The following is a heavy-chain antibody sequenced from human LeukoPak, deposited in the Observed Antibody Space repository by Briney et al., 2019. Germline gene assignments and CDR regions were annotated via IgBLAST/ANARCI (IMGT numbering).Heavy chain of an antibody. J-gene: IGHJ4*02. D-gene: IGHD3-3*01. CDR3: AKRRDSPRTYYDFWSGYYPCDY. CDR1: GFTFSSYA. Sequence: GGSLRLSCAASGFTFSSYAMSWVRQAPGKGLEWVSAISGSGGSTYYADSVKGRFTISRDNSKNTLYLQMNSLRAEDTAVYYCAKRRDSPRTYYDFWSGYYPCDYWGQGTLVTVSS. V-gene: IGHV3-23*01. CDR2: ISGSGGST.